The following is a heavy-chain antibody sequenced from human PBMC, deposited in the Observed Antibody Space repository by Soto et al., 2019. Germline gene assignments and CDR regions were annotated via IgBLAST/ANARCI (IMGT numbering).Heavy chain of an antibody. D-gene: IGHD6-25*01. J-gene: IGHJ4*02. CDR3: VILQTSGWPGVH. Sequence: GASVNVSSKASGYSFSGYYIPWVRQAPGQGPEALGWIYPNTETTDSSKKLQGRVTMTSXXXXXXVXMXLXDXRSDXTAVYYCVILQTSGWPGVHLGQGTLVTVCS. V-gene: IGHV1-2*02. CDR1: GYSFSGYY. CDR2: IYPNTETT.